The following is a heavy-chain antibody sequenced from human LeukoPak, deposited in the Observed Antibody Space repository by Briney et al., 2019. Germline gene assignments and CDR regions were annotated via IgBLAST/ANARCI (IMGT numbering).Heavy chain of an antibody. V-gene: IGHV1-8*02. J-gene: IGHJ4*02. D-gene: IGHD3-16*01. CDR2: ISAYNGNT. Sequence: GASVKVSCKASGYTFTSYGISWVRQAPGRGLEWMGWISAYNGNTGYAQKFQGRVTMTRNTSISTAYMELSSLRSEDTAVYYCARASPYLYYDYVWGQLGGADKRFDYWGQGTLVTVSS. CDR1: GYTFTSYG. CDR3: ARASPYLYYDYVWGQLGGADKRFDY.